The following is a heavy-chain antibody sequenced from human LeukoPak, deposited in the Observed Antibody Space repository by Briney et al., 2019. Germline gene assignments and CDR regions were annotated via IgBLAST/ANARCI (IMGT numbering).Heavy chain of an antibody. Sequence: SVKVSCKASGGTFSSYAISWVRQAPGRGLEWMGGIIPIFGTANYAQKFQGRVTITADKSTSTAYMELSSLRSEDTAVYYCARDSANYYDSSGYYYYFDYWGQGTLVTVSS. CDR3: ARDSANYYDSSGYYYYFDY. CDR1: GGTFSSYA. CDR2: IIPIFGTA. V-gene: IGHV1-69*06. D-gene: IGHD3-22*01. J-gene: IGHJ4*02.